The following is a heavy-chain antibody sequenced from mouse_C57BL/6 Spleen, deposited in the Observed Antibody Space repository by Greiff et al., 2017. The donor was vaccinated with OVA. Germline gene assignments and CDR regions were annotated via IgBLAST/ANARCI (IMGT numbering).Heavy chain of an antibody. J-gene: IGHJ4*01. CDR1: GYTFTSYW. CDR2: LDPSDSYT. V-gene: IGHV1-50*01. Sequence: VQLQQPGAELVKPGASVKLSCKASGYTFTSYWMQWVKQRPGQGLEWIGELDPSDSYTNYNQKFKGKATLTVDTSSSTAYMQLSSLTSEDSAVYYCARSSYYDGSSYDAMDYWGQGTSVTVSS. CDR3: ARSSYYDGSSYDAMDY. D-gene: IGHD1-1*01.